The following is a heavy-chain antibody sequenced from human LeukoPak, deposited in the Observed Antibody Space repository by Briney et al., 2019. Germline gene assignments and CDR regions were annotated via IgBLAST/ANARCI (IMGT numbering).Heavy chain of an antibody. CDR1: GFTFGSYW. CDR2: IKHDGSEK. V-gene: IGHV3-7*01. CDR3: ARAPSEIGGYYPEYFRH. J-gene: IGHJ1*01. D-gene: IGHD3-22*01. Sequence: GGSLRLSCAASGFTFGSYWMSWVRQAPGKGLEWVANIKHDGSEKYYVDSVKGRFTISRDNAKNTVSLQMNSLRPEDTGVYYCARAPSEIGGYYPEYFRHWGQGTLVTVSS.